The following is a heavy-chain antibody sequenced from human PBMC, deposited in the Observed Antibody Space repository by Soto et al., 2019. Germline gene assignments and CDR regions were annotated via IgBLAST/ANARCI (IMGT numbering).Heavy chain of an antibody. V-gene: IGHV4-34*01. D-gene: IGHD2-8*01. J-gene: IGHJ1*01. CDR2: INHSGST. Sequence: SETLSLTCAVYGGSFSGYYWSWIRQPPGKGLEWIGEINHSGSTNYNPSLKSRVTISVDTSKNQSSLKLSSVTAADTAVYYCAIGGCPTNGVCNEYFQHWGQGTLVTVSS. CDR1: GGSFSGYY. CDR3: AIGGCPTNGVCNEYFQH.